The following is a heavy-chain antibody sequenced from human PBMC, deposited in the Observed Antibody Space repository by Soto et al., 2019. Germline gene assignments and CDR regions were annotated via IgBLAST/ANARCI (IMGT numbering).Heavy chain of an antibody. CDR1: GFTFSSYR. Sequence: EVQLVESGGGLVQPGGSLRLSCAASGFTFSSYRLSWVRQAPGKGLEWVANIKQDGSEKYYVDSVKGRFTISRDNAKNSVYLLMNSLSAEDTAVYYCAKGWYHDYWGQGTLVTVSS. CDR3: AKGWYHDY. D-gene: IGHD2-15*01. J-gene: IGHJ4*02. V-gene: IGHV3-7*01. CDR2: IKQDGSEK.